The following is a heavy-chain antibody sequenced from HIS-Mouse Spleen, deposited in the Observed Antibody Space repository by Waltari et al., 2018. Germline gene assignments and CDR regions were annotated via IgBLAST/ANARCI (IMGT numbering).Heavy chain of an antibody. V-gene: IGHV4-39*07. Sequence: QLQLQESGPGLVKPSETLSLTCTVSGGSISSSSYYWGWISQPPGKGLEWIGSIYYSGSTYYNPSLKSRGTISVDTSKNQFSLKLSSVTAADTAVYYCAREIPYSSSWYDWYFDPWGRGTLVTVSS. J-gene: IGHJ2*01. CDR1: GGSISSSSYY. CDR2: IYYSGST. D-gene: IGHD6-13*01. CDR3: AREIPYSSSWYDWYFDP.